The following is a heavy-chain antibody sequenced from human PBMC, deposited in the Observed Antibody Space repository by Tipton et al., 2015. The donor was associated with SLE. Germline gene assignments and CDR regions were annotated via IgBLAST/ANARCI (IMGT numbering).Heavy chain of an antibody. CDR2: INPSGGST. Sequence: QLVQSGPEVKKPGASVKVSCKASGYTFTSYYMHWVRQAPGQGLEWMGIINPSGGSTSYAQKFQGRVTMTRDTSTSTVYMELSSLRSEDTAVYYCARDLRNVDTANYFDYWGQGTLVTVSS. J-gene: IGHJ4*02. D-gene: IGHD5-18*01. CDR1: GYTFTSYY. V-gene: IGHV1-46*01. CDR3: ARDLRNVDTANYFDY.